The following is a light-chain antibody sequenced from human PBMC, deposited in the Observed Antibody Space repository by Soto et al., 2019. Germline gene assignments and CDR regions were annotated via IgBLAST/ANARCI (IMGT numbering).Light chain of an antibody. CDR3: QQYGSSPSWT. V-gene: IGKV3-20*01. CDR2: GAS. J-gene: IGKJ1*01. CDR1: QSVSSSY. Sequence: EIVLTQSPGTLSLSPGERATLSCRASQSVSSSYLAWYQQKPCQAPRPLIYGASSRATGIPDRFSGSGSGTDFTLTISRLEPEDFAVYYCQQYGSSPSWTFGQGTKVEIK.